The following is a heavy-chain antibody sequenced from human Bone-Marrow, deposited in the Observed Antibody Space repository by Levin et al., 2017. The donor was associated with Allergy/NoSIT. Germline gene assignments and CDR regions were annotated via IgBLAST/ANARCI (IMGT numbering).Heavy chain of an antibody. D-gene: IGHD4-17*01. V-gene: IGHV4-39*02. CDR1: GGSISSRDYY. Sequence: SETLSLTCTVSGGSISSRDYYWGWIRLSPGKGLEWIGSIYKSGSTYYNPSLKSRVTISVDTSKNQFSMRLSSVTAADTAVYYCARELGDYVPDAFDIWGQGTMVTVSS. CDR2: IYKSGST. J-gene: IGHJ3*02. CDR3: ARELGDYVPDAFDI.